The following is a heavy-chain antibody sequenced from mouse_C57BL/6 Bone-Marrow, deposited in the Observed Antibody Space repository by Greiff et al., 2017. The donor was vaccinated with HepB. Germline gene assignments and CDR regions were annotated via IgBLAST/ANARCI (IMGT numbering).Heavy chain of an antibody. D-gene: IGHD2-4*01. J-gene: IGHJ2*01. CDR2: IHPNSGIT. CDR1: GYTFTSYW. V-gene: IGHV1-64*01. CDR3: AREEIFYDYAQYFYF. Sequence: QVQLQQPGAELVKPGASVKLSCKASGYTFTSYWMPWVKQRPGQGLEWIGMIHPNSGITNYNEKFKSKATLTVDKSSSTAYMQLSSLTSEDSAVYYCAREEIFYDYAQYFYFWDQGTALTVSS.